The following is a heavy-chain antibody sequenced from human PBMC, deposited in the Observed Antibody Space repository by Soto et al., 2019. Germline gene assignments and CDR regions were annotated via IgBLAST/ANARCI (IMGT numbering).Heavy chain of an antibody. Sequence: PSETLSLTCTVSGGSISSGGYYWSWIRQHPGKGLEWIGYIYYSGSTYYNPSLKSRVTISVDTSKNQFSLKLSSVTAADTAVYYCARVDGRGSSAGQDYYYFGMDVWGQGTTVTVSS. CDR3: ARVDGRGSSAGQDYYYFGMDV. V-gene: IGHV4-31*03. J-gene: IGHJ6*02. CDR1: GGSISSGGYY. D-gene: IGHD2-15*01. CDR2: IYYSGST.